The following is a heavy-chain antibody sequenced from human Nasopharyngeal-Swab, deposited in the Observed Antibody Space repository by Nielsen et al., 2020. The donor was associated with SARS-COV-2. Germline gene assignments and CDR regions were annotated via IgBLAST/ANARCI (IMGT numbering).Heavy chain of an antibody. J-gene: IGHJ4*02. Sequence: GESLKISCAASGFSFSIYAMSWVRQTPGKGLEWVSGISASGGSTYYADSVKGRFTISRDNSRNTLSLQMNSLRVEDTAVYYCAKDSTMISYWGQGTLVTVSS. CDR2: ISASGGST. D-gene: IGHD3-22*01. CDR1: GFSFSIYA. CDR3: AKDSTMISY. V-gene: IGHV3-23*01.